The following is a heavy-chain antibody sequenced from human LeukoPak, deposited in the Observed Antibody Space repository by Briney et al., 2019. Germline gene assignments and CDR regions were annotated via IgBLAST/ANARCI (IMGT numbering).Heavy chain of an antibody. Sequence: SETLSLTCAVYGGSFSGYYWSWIRQPPGKGLEWIGEINHSGSTNYNPSLKSRVTISVDTSKNQFSLKLSSVTAADTAVYYCARGRVGATRGYYYGMDVWGQGTTVTVSS. D-gene: IGHD1-26*01. CDR2: INHSGST. CDR1: GGSFSGYY. J-gene: IGHJ6*02. CDR3: ARGRVGATRGYYYGMDV. V-gene: IGHV4-34*01.